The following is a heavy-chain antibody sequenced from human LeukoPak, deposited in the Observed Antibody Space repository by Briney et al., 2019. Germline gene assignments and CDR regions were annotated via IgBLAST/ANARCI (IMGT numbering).Heavy chain of an antibody. V-gene: IGHV3-48*03. CDR1: GFTFSSYE. Sequence: PGGSLRLSCAASGFTFSSYETNWVRQAPGKGLEWVSYISSSGSTIYYADSVKGRFTISGDKAKNSVYLQMNSLRVEDTAVYYCARDTKYAFDNWGQGTLVTVSS. J-gene: IGHJ4*02. CDR3: ARDTKYAFDN. D-gene: IGHD2-2*01. CDR2: ISSSGSTI.